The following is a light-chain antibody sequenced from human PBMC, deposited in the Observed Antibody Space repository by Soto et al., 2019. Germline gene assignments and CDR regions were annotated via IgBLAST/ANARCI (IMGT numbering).Light chain of an antibody. J-gene: IGLJ2*01. V-gene: IGLV2-11*01. CDR2: DVT. CDR3: CSYAGRYTFDVV. Sequence: QSALTQPRSVSGSPGQSVTISCTGTSSDVGGYNYVSWYQQHPGKAPKLMISDVTKRPSGVPDRFSGSKSGNTASLTISGLQAEDEADYYCCSYAGRYTFDVVFGGGTQLTVL. CDR1: SSDVGGYNY.